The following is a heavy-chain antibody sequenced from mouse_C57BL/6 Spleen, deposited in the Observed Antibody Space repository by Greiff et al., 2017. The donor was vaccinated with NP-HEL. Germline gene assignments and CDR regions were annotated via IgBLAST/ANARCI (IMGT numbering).Heavy chain of an antibody. CDR1: GYTFTDYE. J-gene: IGHJ2*01. V-gene: IGHV1-15*01. CDR3: TRFSKGYFDY. Sequence: QVQLKQSGAELVRPGASVTLSCKASGYTFTDYEMHWVKQTPVHGLEWIGAIDPETGGTAYNQKFKGKAILTADKSSSTAYMELRSLTSEDSAVYYCTRFSKGYFDYWGQGTTLTVSS. D-gene: IGHD2-5*01. CDR2: IDPETGGT.